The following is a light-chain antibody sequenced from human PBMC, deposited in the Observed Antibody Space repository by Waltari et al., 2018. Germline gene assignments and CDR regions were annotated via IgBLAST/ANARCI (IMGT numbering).Light chain of an antibody. CDR2: DVN. J-gene: IGLJ3*02. Sequence: QSALTQPASVSGSPGQSITISCTGTSSDVGGYNYVSWCQQHPGKAPNLVIYDVNNRHSGVSNRFSGSKSGNTASLTISGLQTEDEADYYCSSYTTSGTWVFGGGTKLAVL. V-gene: IGLV2-14*03. CDR3: SSYTTSGTWV. CDR1: SSDVGGYNY.